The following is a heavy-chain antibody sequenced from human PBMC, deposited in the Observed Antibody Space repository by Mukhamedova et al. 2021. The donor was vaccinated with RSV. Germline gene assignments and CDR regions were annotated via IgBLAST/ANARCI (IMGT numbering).Heavy chain of an antibody. CDR3: ASDRIAVAGGYYYYYGMDV. J-gene: IGHJ6*02. D-gene: IGHD6-19*01. CDR2: GSTI. Sequence: GSTIYYADSVKGRFTISRDNAKNSLYLQMNSLRAEDTAVYYCASDRIAVAGGYYYYYGMDVWGQGTTVTVSS. V-gene: IGHV3-11*01.